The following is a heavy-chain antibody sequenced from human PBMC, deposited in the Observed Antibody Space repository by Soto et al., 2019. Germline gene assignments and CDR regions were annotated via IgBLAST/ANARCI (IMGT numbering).Heavy chain of an antibody. Sequence: PGESLKISCKGSGYSFTSYWIGWVRQMPGKGLEWMGIIYPGDSDTRYSPSFQGQVTISADKSISTAYLQWSSLKASDTAMYYCARRTTIFGVVTHDAFDIWGQGTMVTVS. V-gene: IGHV5-51*01. J-gene: IGHJ3*02. CDR1: GYSFTSYW. CDR2: IYPGDSDT. CDR3: ARRTTIFGVVTHDAFDI. D-gene: IGHD3-3*01.